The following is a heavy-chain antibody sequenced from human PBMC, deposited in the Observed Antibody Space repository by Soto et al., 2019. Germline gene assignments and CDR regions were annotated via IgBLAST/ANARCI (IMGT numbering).Heavy chain of an antibody. V-gene: IGHV3-33*01. CDR2: IWYDGSNK. CDR1: GFTFSSYG. J-gene: IGHJ4*02. D-gene: IGHD1-26*01. Sequence: QVQLVESGGGVVQPGRSLRLSCAASGFTFSSYGMHWVRQAPGKGLEWVAVIWYDGSNKYYADSVKGRFTISRDNSKNTLYLQMNSLRAEDTAVYYCARDLFKRGSQGYFDYWGQGTLVTVSS. CDR3: ARDLFKRGSQGYFDY.